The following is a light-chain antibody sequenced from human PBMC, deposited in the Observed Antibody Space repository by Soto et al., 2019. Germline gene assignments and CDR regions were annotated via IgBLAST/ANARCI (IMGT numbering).Light chain of an antibody. CDR1: QSISSW. CDR3: QQYNSYSPT. Sequence: DIQMTQSPSTLSASVGDRVTITCRASQSISSWLAWYQQKPGKAPKLLIYDASSLESGVPSRFSGSGSGTXXTLTISSLQPDVFAPYYCQQYNSYSPTFGQRTKVDIK. J-gene: IGKJ1*01. CDR2: DAS. V-gene: IGKV1-5*01.